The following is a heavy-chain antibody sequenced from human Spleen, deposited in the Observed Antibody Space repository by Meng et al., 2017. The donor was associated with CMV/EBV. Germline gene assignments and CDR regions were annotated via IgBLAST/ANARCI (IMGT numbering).Heavy chain of an antibody. V-gene: IGHV3-15*01. J-gene: IGHJ2*01. CDR1: FNFNNAW. CDR2: IKYKAEGGTT. Sequence: FNFNNAWMSRVRQDPGEGLEWVSRIKYKAEGGTTDYAAPVKGRFTISRDDSKNTLFLQMNRLKTEDTAVYYCATGVRLQSLYWYFDLWGRGTLVTVSS. D-gene: IGHD2-21*02. CDR3: ATGVRLQSLYWYFDL.